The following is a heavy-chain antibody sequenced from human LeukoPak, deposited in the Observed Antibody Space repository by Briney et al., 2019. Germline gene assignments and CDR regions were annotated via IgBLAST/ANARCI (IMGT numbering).Heavy chain of an antibody. D-gene: IGHD5-18*01. Sequence: PSETLSLTCAVYGGSFSGYYWSWIRHPPAKRLGWIGEINHSGSTNYNPSLKSRVTISVDTSKNQFSLKLSSVTAADTAVYYCARKGRQLWLSFDYWGQGTLVTVSS. J-gene: IGHJ4*02. V-gene: IGHV4-34*01. CDR2: INHSGST. CDR1: GGSFSGYY. CDR3: ARKGRQLWLSFDY.